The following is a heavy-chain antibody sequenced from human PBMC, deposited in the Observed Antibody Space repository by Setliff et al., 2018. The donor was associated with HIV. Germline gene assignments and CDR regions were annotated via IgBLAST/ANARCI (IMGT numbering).Heavy chain of an antibody. CDR3: ARVCPPVRYNFWSGYYPKAGYFDY. Sequence: SETLSLTCTVSGGSISSGVYYWSWIRHHPGKGQEWIGYIHYSGSIYYNPSLKSRVTISVDTSKNQFSLKLSSVTAADTAVYYCARVCPPVRYNFWSGYYPKAGYFDYWGQGALVTVSS. CDR1: GGSISSGVYY. V-gene: IGHV4-31*03. J-gene: IGHJ4*02. D-gene: IGHD3-3*01. CDR2: IHYSGSI.